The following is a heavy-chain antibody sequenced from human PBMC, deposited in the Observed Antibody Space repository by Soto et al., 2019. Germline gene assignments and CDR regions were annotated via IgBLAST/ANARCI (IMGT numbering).Heavy chain of an antibody. D-gene: IGHD3-22*01. Sequence: PGGSLRLSCAASGFTVSSNYMSWVRQAPGKGLEWVSVIYSGGSTYYADSVKGRFTISRDNSKNTLYLQMNSLRAEDTAVYYCAREDSSGLVPYYYYGMDVWGQGTTVTVSS. V-gene: IGHV3-53*01. CDR3: AREDSSGLVPYYYYGMDV. CDR2: IYSGGST. CDR1: GFTVSSNY. J-gene: IGHJ6*02.